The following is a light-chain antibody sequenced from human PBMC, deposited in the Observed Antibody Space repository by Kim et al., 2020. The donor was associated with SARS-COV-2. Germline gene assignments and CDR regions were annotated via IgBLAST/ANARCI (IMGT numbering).Light chain of an antibody. CDR1: QSVSSD. CDR2: GAS. J-gene: IGKJ1*01. V-gene: IGKV3-15*01. CDR3: QQYNNGPPWT. Sequence: EIVMTQSPATLSVSPGERATLSCRASQSVSSDLAWYQQKPGQAPRLLIYGASTRATGIPARFSGSGSGTEFTLTISSLQSEDFVVYYCQQYNNGPPWTFGQGTKVDIK.